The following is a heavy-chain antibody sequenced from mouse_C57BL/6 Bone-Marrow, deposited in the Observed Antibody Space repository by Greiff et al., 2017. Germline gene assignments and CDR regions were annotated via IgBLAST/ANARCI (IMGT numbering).Heavy chain of an antibody. CDR2: IWRGGST. Sequence: QVQLKESGPGLVQPSQSLSITCTVSGFSLTSYGVHWVRQSPGKGLEWLGVIWRGGSTDYNAAFMSRLSITQDNSKSQVFFKMNSLQADDTAIYYCAKKGKGFWFAYWGQGTLVTVSA. J-gene: IGHJ3*01. V-gene: IGHV2-5*01. CDR1: GFSLTSYG. CDR3: AKKGKGFWFAY.